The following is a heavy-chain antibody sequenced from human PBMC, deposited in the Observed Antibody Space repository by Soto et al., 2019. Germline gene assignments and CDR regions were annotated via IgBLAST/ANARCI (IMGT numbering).Heavy chain of an antibody. J-gene: IGHJ4*02. CDR1: GFTFSNYA. V-gene: IGHV3-23*01. CDR3: AREYSSAWKTSDY. D-gene: IGHD6-19*01. Sequence: EVQLLVSGGGLVQPGGSLRLSCAASGFTFSNYAMSWVRQAPGKGLEWVSGISDIGGNTYYADSVKGRFIISRDNSKNTLFQQKNSLRVEDTSVYYCAREYSSAWKTSDYWGQGTLDTVSS. CDR2: ISDIGGNT.